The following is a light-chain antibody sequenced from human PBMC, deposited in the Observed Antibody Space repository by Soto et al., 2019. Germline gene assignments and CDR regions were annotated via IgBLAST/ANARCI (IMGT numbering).Light chain of an antibody. CDR2: DAS. Sequence: DIKMTQSTSNLSASVGDRVTIACRASQSISSFLASSQQQPGKAPKILIYDASSLESGVQSRFSGSGSGKEFTLTISILQPDDFATSYCQQYNSYSGTFGQGTNVEIK. J-gene: IGKJ1*01. CDR1: QSISSF. CDR3: QQYNSYSGT. V-gene: IGKV1-5*01.